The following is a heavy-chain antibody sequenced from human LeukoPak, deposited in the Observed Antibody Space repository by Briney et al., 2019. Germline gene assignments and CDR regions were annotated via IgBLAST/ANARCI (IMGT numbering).Heavy chain of an antibody. CDR3: ARGSRYSSPLDY. V-gene: IGHV4-59*01. D-gene: IGHD6-13*01. Sequence: SETLSLTCTVSGGSISSYYWSWLRQPPGKGLEWIGYIYYSGSTNYNPSLKSRVTISVDTSKNQFSLKLSSVTAADTAVYYCARGSRYSSPLDYWGQGTLVTVSS. J-gene: IGHJ4*02. CDR2: IYYSGST. CDR1: GGSISSYY.